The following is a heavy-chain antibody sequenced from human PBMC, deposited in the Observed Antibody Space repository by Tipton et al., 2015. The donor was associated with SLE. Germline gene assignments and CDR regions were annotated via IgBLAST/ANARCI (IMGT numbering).Heavy chain of an antibody. Sequence: SLRLSCAASGFTFSSYDMHWVRQATGKGLEWVSAIGTAGDTYYPGSVKGRFTISRENAKNSLYLQMNSLRAGDTAVYYCARDDGGITMLRGPHDFWGQGTLVTVSS. J-gene: IGHJ4*02. CDR1: GFTFSSYD. V-gene: IGHV3-13*04. CDR3: ARDDGGITMLRGPHDF. D-gene: IGHD3-10*01. CDR2: IGTAGDT.